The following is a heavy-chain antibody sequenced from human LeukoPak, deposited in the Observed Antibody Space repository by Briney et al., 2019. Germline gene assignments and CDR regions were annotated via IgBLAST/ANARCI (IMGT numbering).Heavy chain of an antibody. CDR3: ASDDY. CDR2: ISYVGSNK. Sequence: GRSLRLSCAASGFTFSSYALHWVRQAPGKGLEWVAVISYVGSNKYYADSVKGRFTISRDNSKDTLYLQMNSLRAEDTAVYYCASDDYWGQGTLVTVSS. V-gene: IGHV3-30-3*01. J-gene: IGHJ4*02. CDR1: GFTFSSYA.